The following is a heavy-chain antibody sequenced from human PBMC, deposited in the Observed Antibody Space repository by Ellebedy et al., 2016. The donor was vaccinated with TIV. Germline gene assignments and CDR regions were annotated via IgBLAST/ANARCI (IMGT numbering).Heavy chain of an antibody. CDR3: ARDQWLGRAYYFDS. CDR1: GFTFSNYW. CDR2: IKQDGSEK. D-gene: IGHD6-19*01. J-gene: IGHJ4*02. Sequence: GGSLRLSCATSGFTFSNYWMTLVRQAPGKGLEWVANIKQDGSEKYYVDSVKGRFSISRDNAKSSLYLQMNSLTDEDTAVYYCARDQWLGRAYYFDSWGQGTLVTVSS. V-gene: IGHV3-7*01.